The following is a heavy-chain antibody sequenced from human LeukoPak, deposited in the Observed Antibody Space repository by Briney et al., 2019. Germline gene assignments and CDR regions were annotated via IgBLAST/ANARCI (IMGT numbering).Heavy chain of an antibody. V-gene: IGHV5-51*01. CDR3: TRHGHAITFGGVIVLPPEA. Sequence: GESLKISCKGSGYSFTSYWIGWVRQMPGKGLEWMGIIYPGDSDTRYSPSFQGQVTISADKSISTAYLQWSSLKASDTAMYYCTRHGHAITFGGVIVLPPEAWGQGTLVTVSS. J-gene: IGHJ4*02. D-gene: IGHD3-16*02. CDR1: GYSFTSYW. CDR2: IYPGDSDT.